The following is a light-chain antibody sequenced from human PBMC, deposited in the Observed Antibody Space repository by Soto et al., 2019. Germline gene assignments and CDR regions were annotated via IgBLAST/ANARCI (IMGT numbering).Light chain of an antibody. Sequence: DIVMTQSPLSLPVTPGEPASISCRSSQTLLYRNGNNYLDSFLQKPGQSPQLLIYLASNRASGVPGRFGGSASRTDCTLKISKVEAEDVGVQYCMQALQTPLTFGGGTKVEIK. CDR3: MQALQTPLT. V-gene: IGKV2-28*01. CDR1: QTLLYRNGNNY. CDR2: LAS. J-gene: IGKJ4*01.